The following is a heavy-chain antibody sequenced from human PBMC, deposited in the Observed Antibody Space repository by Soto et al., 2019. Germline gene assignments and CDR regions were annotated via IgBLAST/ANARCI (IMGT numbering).Heavy chain of an antibody. CDR2: INHSGNT. J-gene: IGHJ4*02. Sequence: PSETLSLTCAVYGGSFSGYYWSWIRQSPGKGLEWIGEINHSGNTNQNPSLKSRVTISVDSSKNQFSLRLRSLTAADTAVYYCTRGFVMMVTVQTDAPDKYYFDSWGQGTLVTVSS. D-gene: IGHD3-22*01. CDR1: GGSFSGYY. V-gene: IGHV4-34*01. CDR3: TRGFVMMVTVQTDAPDKYYFDS.